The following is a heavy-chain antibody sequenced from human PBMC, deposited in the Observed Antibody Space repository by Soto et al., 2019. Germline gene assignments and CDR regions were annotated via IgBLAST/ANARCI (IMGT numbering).Heavy chain of an antibody. D-gene: IGHD2-21*02. J-gene: IGHJ6*02. Sequence: VQLLESGGGLVQPGGSLRLSCAASGFTFSTYAITWVRQAPGKGLEWVSAISGSGDSTYYADSVKGRFTISRDNSKNTLYLEMNSLRADDTAVYYCASPYCSGDCYTFYYYAMDVWGQGTTVTVSS. CDR1: GFTFSTYA. CDR3: ASPYCSGDCYTFYYYAMDV. V-gene: IGHV3-23*01. CDR2: ISGSGDST.